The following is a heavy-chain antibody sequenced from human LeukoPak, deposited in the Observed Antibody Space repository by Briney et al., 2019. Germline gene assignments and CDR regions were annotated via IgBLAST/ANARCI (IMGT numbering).Heavy chain of an antibody. CDR1: GVSITNYY. CDR2: IFYSEST. D-gene: IGHD6-19*01. CDR3: ARFQSSGLDY. Sequence: SETLSLTCTVSGVSITNYYWSWVRQPPGKGLEWIGFIFYSESTGYNPSLKSRLTISVDTSKNQFSLNLSSVTAADTAVYYCARFQSSGLDYWGQGTLVTVSP. J-gene: IGHJ4*02. V-gene: IGHV4-59*08.